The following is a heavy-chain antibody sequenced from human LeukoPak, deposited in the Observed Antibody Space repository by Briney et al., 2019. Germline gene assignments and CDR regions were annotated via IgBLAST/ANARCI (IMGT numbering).Heavy chain of an antibody. J-gene: IGHJ6*03. CDR2: MNPNRGDT. Sequence: ASVKVSCKASGYTFTRYDTNWVRQATGQGLEWMGWMNPNRGDTGYAQKFQGRVTMTRNTSISTAYMELSSLRSEDTAVYYCARGIGYGSGSYYRPNYYYYYYMDVWGKGTTVTISS. V-gene: IGHV1-8*01. CDR3: ARGIGYGSGSYYRPNYYYYYYMDV. CDR1: GYTFTRYD. D-gene: IGHD3-10*01.